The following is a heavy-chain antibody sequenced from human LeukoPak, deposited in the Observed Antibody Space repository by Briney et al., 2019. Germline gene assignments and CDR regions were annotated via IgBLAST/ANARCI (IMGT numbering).Heavy chain of an antibody. CDR3: AKDSGGGVNATFFDY. Sequence: GGSLRLSCAGSGFTLSFYPMNGVRPAPGKGLEGVSSVSGSGGNTYYADSVKGRFSISRDNSKNTLYLQMNSLRDEDAAVYYCAKDSGGGVNATFFDYWGQGTLVTVSS. CDR2: VSGSGGNT. V-gene: IGHV3-23*01. D-gene: IGHD3-16*01. J-gene: IGHJ4*02. CDR1: GFTLSFYP.